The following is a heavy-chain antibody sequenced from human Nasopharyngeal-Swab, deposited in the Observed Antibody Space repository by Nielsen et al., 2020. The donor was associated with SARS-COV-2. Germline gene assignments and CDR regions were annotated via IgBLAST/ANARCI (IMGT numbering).Heavy chain of an antibody. V-gene: IGHV4-34*01. CDR2: INHSGST. J-gene: IGHJ4*02. CDR1: GGSFSGYY. Sequence: SETLSLTCAVYGGSFSGYYWSWIRQPPGKGLEWIGEINHSGSTNYNPSLKSRVTISVDTSKNQFSLKLSSVTAADTAVYYCARGRRSSMVATRYFDYWGQGTLVTVSS. CDR3: ARGRRSSMVATRYFDY. D-gene: IGHD5-12*01.